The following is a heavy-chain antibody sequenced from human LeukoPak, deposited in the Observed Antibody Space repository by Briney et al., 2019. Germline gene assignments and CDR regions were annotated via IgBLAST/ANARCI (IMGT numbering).Heavy chain of an antibody. J-gene: IGHJ4*02. V-gene: IGHV4-4*02. CDR3: ASSVVRWGDFDY. CDR2: IYHSGST. D-gene: IGHD5-24*01. Sequence: GSLRLSCAASGFTFRSYWMSWVRQPPGKGLEWIGEIYHSGSTNYNPSLKSRVTISVDKSKNQFSLKLSSVTAADTAVYYCASSVVRWGDFDYWGQGTLVTVSS. CDR1: GFTFRSYW.